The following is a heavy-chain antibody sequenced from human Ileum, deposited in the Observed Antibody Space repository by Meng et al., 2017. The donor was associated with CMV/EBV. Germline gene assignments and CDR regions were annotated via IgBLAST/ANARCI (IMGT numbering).Heavy chain of an antibody. CDR3: ARGDERWGGYFMG. D-gene: IGHD3-3*01. V-gene: IGHV4-59*01. CDR2: MSHSGRT. Sequence: SGSLRLSCTVSGGSIRSYYWHGIRQSRGKRLEWIAYMSHSGRTKYNSSLKSRVNISLDMSTNQSSLRLSSVTAADTAVYYCARGDERWGGYFMGWGQGTLVTVSS. J-gene: IGHJ4*02. CDR1: GGSIRSYY.